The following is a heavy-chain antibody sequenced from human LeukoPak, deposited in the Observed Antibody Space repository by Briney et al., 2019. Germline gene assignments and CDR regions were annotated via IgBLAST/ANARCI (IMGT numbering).Heavy chain of an antibody. CDR1: GGTFRSQA. V-gene: IGHV1-69*05. J-gene: IGHJ3*02. CDR2: IIPVFETA. Sequence: ASVKVSCKASGGTFRSQAVSWVRQAPGQGLEWMGGIIPVFETANYAQKVQGRITISKDDSTGTAYMELSSLTSEDTAVYYCARDTYAYKGGYAFDIWGQGTMVTVSS. D-gene: IGHD5-24*01. CDR3: ARDTYAYKGGYAFDI.